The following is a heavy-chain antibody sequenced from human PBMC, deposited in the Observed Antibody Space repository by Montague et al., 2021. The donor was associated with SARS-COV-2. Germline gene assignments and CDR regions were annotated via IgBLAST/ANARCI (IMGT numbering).Heavy chain of an antibody. V-gene: IGHV3-21*01. CDR2: ISTSTYI. CDR1: GFTFNSYN. D-gene: IGHD4-17*01. CDR3: ARDGWMTTMTTFDY. Sequence: SLRLSCAASGFTFNSYNMNWVRQAPGKGLEWASHISTSTYIDYADSVKGRFTISRDNAKSSLYLQMHSLRVEDTAVYYCARDGWMTTMTTFDYWGQGTLVTVSS. J-gene: IGHJ4*02.